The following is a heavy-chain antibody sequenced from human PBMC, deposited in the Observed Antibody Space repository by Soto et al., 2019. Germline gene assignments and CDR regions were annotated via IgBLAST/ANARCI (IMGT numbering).Heavy chain of an antibody. V-gene: IGHV3-74*01. J-gene: IGHJ4*02. CDR2: IKSDGSST. CDR1: GFTFSSYW. CDR3: ARGGYITARRAGIGY. D-gene: IGHD3-10*01. Sequence: EVQLVESGGGLAQPGGSLRLSCAASGFTFSSYWMHWVRQAPGKGLVWVSRIKSDGSSTNYADSVKGRFTISRDNAKNTLDLQMNSLRVEDTAVYYCARGGYITARRAGIGYWGQGTLVTVSS.